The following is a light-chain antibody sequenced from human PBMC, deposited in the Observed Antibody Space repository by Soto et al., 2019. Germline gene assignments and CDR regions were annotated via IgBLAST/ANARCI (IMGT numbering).Light chain of an antibody. CDR1: QTISNS. CDR2: SSS. Sequence: DIQMTKSPSSLSASVGDTVTLTCRASQTISNSLHWYQQRPGKAPNLLIYSSSSLQSGAPPRFSGSGSGTEFTLTINSLQPEDFATYYCQQTDSIPITFGQGTRLEIK. V-gene: IGKV1-39*01. J-gene: IGKJ5*01. CDR3: QQTDSIPIT.